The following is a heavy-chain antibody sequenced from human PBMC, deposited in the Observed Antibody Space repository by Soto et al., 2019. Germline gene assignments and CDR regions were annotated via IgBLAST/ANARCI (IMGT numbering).Heavy chain of an antibody. J-gene: IGHJ4*02. CDR3: ARSVAVPGAHIDY. V-gene: IGHV4-59*01. Sequence: SDTLSLTCSVSGGSISGSYWSWIRQSPGKGLEWLGYVYYTGSTNYSPSLRSRVSISVDTSKNEFSLRLSSVTAADTAVYFCARSVAVPGAHIDYWGQGTQVTVSS. CDR1: GGSISGSY. CDR2: VYYTGST. D-gene: IGHD6-19*01.